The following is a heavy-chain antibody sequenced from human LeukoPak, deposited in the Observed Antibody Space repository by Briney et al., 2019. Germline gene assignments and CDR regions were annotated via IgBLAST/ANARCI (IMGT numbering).Heavy chain of an antibody. J-gene: IGHJ4*02. V-gene: IGHV3-23*01. CDR1: GFTFSSYA. Sequence: GGSLRLSCAASGFTFSSYAMSWVRQAPGKGLEWVSAISGSGGSTYYADSVKGRFTISRDNSKNTLYLQMNSPRAEDTAVYYCASDIVATTIDYWGQGTLVTVSS. CDR3: ASDIVATTIDY. CDR2: ISGSGGST. D-gene: IGHD5-12*01.